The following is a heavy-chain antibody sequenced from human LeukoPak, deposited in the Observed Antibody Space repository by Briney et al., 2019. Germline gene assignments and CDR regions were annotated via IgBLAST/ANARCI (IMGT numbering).Heavy chain of an antibody. Sequence: SETLSLTCTVSGGSISSYYWSWIRQPPGKGLEWIGYIYYSGSTNYNPSLKSRVTITVDTSKNQFSLKLSSVTAADTAVYYCARVVGGYSGYVPSFDYWGQGTLVTVSS. CDR2: IYYSGST. CDR3: ARVVGGYSGYVPSFDY. V-gene: IGHV4-59*12. D-gene: IGHD5-12*01. J-gene: IGHJ4*02. CDR1: GGSISSYY.